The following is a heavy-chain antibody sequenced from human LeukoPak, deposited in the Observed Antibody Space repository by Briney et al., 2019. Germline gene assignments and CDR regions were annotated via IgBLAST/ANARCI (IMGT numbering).Heavy chain of an antibody. Sequence: GGSLRLSCAASGFAFSTYTINWVRQAPGEVLEWVSSISSRSTYIYYADSLKGRFTISRDNAKNSLYLHMNSLRAEDTAVYYCARAGASSATDYYYYYMDVWGKGTTVTVPS. CDR3: ARAGASSATDYYYYYMDV. CDR2: ISSRSTYI. CDR1: GFAFSTYT. V-gene: IGHV3-21*01. D-gene: IGHD6-13*01. J-gene: IGHJ6*03.